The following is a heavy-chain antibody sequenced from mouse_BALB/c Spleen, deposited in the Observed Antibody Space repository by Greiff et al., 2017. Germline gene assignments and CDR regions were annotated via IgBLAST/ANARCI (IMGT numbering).Heavy chain of an antibody. CDR1: GFTFSSYG. CDR2: INSNGGST. Sequence: DVKLVESGGGLVQPGGSLKLSCAASGFTFSSYGMSWVRQTPDKRLELVATINSNGGSTYYPDSVKGRFTISRDNAKNTLYLQMSSLKSEDTAMYYCARDIYYDLDYWGQGTSVTVSS. V-gene: IGHV5-6-3*01. CDR3: ARDIYYDLDY. J-gene: IGHJ4*01.